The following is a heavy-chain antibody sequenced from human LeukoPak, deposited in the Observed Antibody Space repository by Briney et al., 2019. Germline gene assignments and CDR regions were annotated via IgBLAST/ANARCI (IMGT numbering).Heavy chain of an antibody. CDR3: ATVLGSGYDLGSWFDP. CDR1: GYTLTELS. Sequence: ASVKVSCEVSGYTLTELSMHWVRQAPGKGLEWMGGFDPEDGETIYAQKFQGRVTMTEDTSTDTAYMELSSLRSEDTAVYYCATVLGSGYDLGSWFDPWGRGTLVTVSS. V-gene: IGHV1-24*01. J-gene: IGHJ5*02. CDR2: FDPEDGET. D-gene: IGHD5-12*01.